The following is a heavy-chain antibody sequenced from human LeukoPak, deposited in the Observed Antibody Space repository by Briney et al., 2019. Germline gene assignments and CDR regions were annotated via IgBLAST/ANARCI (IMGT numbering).Heavy chain of an antibody. CDR3: ARDRGSGWSRYYYYMDV. CDR1: GYTFTGYG. CDR2: ISAYNGNT. Sequence: ASVKVSCKASGYTFTGYGISWVRQAPGQGLEWMGWISAYNGNTNYAQKLQGRVTMTTDTSTSTAYMELRSLRSDDTAVYYCARDRGSGWSRYYYYMDVWGKGTTVTVSS. J-gene: IGHJ6*03. D-gene: IGHD6-19*01. V-gene: IGHV1-18*01.